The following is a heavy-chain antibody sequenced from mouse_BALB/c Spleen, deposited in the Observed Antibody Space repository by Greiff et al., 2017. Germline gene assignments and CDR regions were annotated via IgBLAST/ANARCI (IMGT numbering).Heavy chain of an antibody. V-gene: IGHV1-80*01. J-gene: IGHJ3*01. CDR2: IYPGDGDT. D-gene: IGHD1-1*01. CDR3: ARDYGSISLAY. CDR1: GYAFSSYW. Sequence: VQLQQSGAELVRPGSSVKISCKASGYAFSSYWMNWVKQRPGQGLEWIGQIYPGDGDTNYNGKFKGKATLTADKSSSTAYMQLSSLTSEDSAVYFCARDYGSISLAYWGQGTLVTVSA.